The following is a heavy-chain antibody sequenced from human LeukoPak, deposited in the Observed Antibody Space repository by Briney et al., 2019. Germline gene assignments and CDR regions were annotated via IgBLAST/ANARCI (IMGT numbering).Heavy chain of an antibody. CDR2: IKQDGSEK. V-gene: IGHV3-7*01. D-gene: IGHD4-17*01. CDR3: ARRDVTVTTFYYYYYMDV. CDR1: GFTFSSYW. J-gene: IGHJ6*03. Sequence: GGSLRLSCAASGFTFSSYWMSWVRQAPGKGLEWVANIKQDGSEKYYEDSVKGRFTISRDNAKNSLYLQMNSLRAEDTAVYYCARRDVTVTTFYYYYYMDVWGKGTTVTVSS.